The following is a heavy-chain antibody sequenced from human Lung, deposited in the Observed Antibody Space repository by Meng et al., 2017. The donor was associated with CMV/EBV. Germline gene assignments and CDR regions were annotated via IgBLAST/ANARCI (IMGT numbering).Heavy chain of an antibody. CDR2: INPNAGNT. D-gene: IGHD4-11*01. CDR3: ARELHGTHYFDY. Sequence: CKPTGYSCTSYYIHWVRQAPGPELDYVGMINPNAGNTNYAQMFQGRVTMTRDTSTSTVYMELSSLRSEDTAVYYCARELHGTHYFDYWGQGTLVTVSS. V-gene: IGHV1-46*01. J-gene: IGHJ4*02. CDR1: GYSCTSYY.